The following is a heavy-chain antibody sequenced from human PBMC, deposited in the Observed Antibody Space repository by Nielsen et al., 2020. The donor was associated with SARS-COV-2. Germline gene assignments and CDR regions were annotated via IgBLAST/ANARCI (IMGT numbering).Heavy chain of an antibody. V-gene: IGHV3-21*04. CDR1: GFTFSSYS. CDR2: ISGSSSYI. Sequence: GESLKISCAASGFTFSSYSMNWVRQAPGKGLEWVSSISGSSSYIYYADSVKGRFTISRDNAKNSLYLQMNSLRAEDTALYYCAKDMGPVIWYFDLWGRGTLVTVSS. D-gene: IGHD3-10*01. J-gene: IGHJ2*01. CDR3: AKDMGPVIWYFDL.